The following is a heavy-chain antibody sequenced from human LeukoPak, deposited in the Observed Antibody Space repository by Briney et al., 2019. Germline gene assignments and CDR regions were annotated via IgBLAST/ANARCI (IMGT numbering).Heavy chain of an antibody. Sequence: QAGGSLRLSCAASGFTVSRNYMSWVRQAPGKGLECVSVIYSGGNTYYTDSVKGRFTISRDNSKNTLYLQMNSLRAEDTAVYYCVRGPGTMVRVEYYFDYWGQGTLVTVPS. CDR2: IYSGGNT. CDR3: VRGPGTMVRVEYYFDY. J-gene: IGHJ4*02. D-gene: IGHD3-10*01. V-gene: IGHV3-66*01. CDR1: GFTVSRNY.